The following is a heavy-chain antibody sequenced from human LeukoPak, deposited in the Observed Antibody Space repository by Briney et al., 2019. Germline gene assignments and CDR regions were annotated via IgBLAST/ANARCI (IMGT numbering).Heavy chain of an antibody. CDR3: ARGFSVISSSLTGYYYGMDV. D-gene: IGHD6-6*01. Sequence: SETLSLTCTVSGGSISSYYWSWIRQPPGKGLEWIGYIYYSGSTNYNPSLKSRVTISVDTSKNQSSLKLSSVTAADTAVYYCARGFSVISSSLTGYYYGMDVWGQGTTVTVSS. CDR2: IYYSGST. CDR1: GGSISSYY. V-gene: IGHV4-59*01. J-gene: IGHJ6*02.